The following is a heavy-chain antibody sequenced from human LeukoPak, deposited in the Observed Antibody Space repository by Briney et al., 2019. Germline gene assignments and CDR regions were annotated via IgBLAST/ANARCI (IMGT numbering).Heavy chain of an antibody. J-gene: IGHJ5*02. V-gene: IGHV4-59*01. D-gene: IGHD1-26*01. CDR1: GGSISSYY. CDR2: IYYSGST. Sequence: SETLSLTCTVSGGSISSYYWSWIRQPPGKGLEWIGYIYYSGSTNYNPSLKSRVTISVDTSKNQFSLKLSSVTAADTALYYCTKDNSGSYGGFDPWGQGTLVTVSS. CDR3: TKDNSGSYGGFDP.